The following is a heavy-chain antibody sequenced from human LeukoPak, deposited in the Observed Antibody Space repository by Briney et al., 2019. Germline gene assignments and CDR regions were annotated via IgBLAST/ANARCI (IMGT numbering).Heavy chain of an antibody. V-gene: IGHV4-38-2*02. J-gene: IGHJ5*02. CDR1: GYSISSGYY. CDR2: IYHSGST. D-gene: IGHD4-11*01. CDR3: ARDGDNSNYVVWFDP. Sequence: SETLSLTCTVSGYSISSGYYWGWIRQPPGKGLEWIGSIYHSGSTYYNPSLKSRVTISVDRSKNQFSLKLTSVTAADTAVYYCARDGDNSNYVVWFDPWGQGTLVTVSS.